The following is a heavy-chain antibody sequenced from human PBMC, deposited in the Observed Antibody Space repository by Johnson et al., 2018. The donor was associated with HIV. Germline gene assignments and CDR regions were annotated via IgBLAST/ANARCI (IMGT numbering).Heavy chain of an antibody. Sequence: QVQLVESGEGVVQPGRSLRLSCAASGLTFSSYAMHWVRQAPGKGLEWVAIISYDGNNKDYADSVKGRFTISRDNSKNTLYLQMNSLRPEDTAVYYCARDLVATSSSLAFDMWGQGTMVTVSS. CDR1: GLTFSSYA. J-gene: IGHJ3*02. D-gene: IGHD6-6*01. CDR3: ARDLVATSSSLAFDM. V-gene: IGHV3-30*14. CDR2: ISYDGNNK.